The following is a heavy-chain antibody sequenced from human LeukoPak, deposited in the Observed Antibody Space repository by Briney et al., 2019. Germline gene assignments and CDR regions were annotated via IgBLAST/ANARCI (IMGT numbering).Heavy chain of an antibody. CDR3: AKSGVTMIVVVISSTLDY. J-gene: IGHJ4*02. D-gene: IGHD3-22*01. V-gene: IGHV3-23*01. CDR2: XSXSGGST. Sequence: AXSXSGGSTYYADSVKGRFTISRDNSKNTLYLQMNSLRAEDTAVYYCAKSGVTMIVVVISSTLDYWGQGTLVTVSS.